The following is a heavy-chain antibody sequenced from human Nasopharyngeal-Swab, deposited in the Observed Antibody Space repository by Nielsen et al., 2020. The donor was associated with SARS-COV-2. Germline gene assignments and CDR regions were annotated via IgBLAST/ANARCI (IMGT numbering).Heavy chain of an antibody. Sequence: GGSLRLSCAASGFTFSTYSMKWVRHAPGKGLEWVSSISSSSSYIYYADSVKGRFTISRDNAKNSLYLQMNSLRAEDTAVYFCARDSISVFGILTSDAFDIWGQGTMVTVSS. CDR2: ISSSSSYI. CDR3: ARDSISVFGILTSDAFDI. D-gene: IGHD3-3*01. V-gene: IGHV3-21*01. J-gene: IGHJ3*02. CDR1: GFTFSTYS.